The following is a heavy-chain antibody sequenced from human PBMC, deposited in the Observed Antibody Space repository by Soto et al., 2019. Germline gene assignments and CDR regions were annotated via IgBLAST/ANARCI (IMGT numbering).Heavy chain of an antibody. CDR2: SSLYNANT. CDR3: SISHLPLCRFDY. CDR1: DFSFTSHG. V-gene: IGHV1-18*04. Sequence: QIQLVQSGPEVKKPGASMKVSCKADDFSFTSHGISWVRQAPGQGLEWMGWSSLYNANTNYAQQFQGRGTMTSATSESTPYMELSSMRSADKPMSFFSISHLPLCRFDYWGKGPLVTVS. D-gene: IGHD2-2*01. J-gene: IGHJ4*02.